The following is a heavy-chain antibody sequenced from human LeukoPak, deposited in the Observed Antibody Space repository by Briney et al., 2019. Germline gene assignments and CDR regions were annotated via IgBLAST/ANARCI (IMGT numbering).Heavy chain of an antibody. CDR1: GGSFSGYY. Sequence: SETPSLTCAVYGGSFSGYYWSWIRQPPGKGLEWIGEINHSGSTNYNPSLKSRVTISVDTSKNQFSLKLSSVTAADTAVYYCASYSSSSYFDYWGQGTLVTVSS. CDR3: ASYSSSSYFDY. CDR2: INHSGST. V-gene: IGHV4-34*01. D-gene: IGHD6-6*01. J-gene: IGHJ4*02.